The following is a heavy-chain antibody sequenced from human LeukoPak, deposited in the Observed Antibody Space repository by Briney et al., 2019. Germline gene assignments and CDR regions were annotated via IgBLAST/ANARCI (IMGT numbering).Heavy chain of an antibody. CDR3: ARDPSNTSGWYIYFDY. D-gene: IGHD6-19*01. CDR2: ISTYSGDT. CDR1: GYPFKIYA. V-gene: IGHV1-18*01. Sequence: HRASVKVSCKASGYPFKIYAISWVRQAPGQGLEWMGWISTYSGDTKYAQKFQGRVTMTTDTSTSTAYMELRSLRSDDTAVYYCARDPSNTSGWYIYFDYWGQGALVTVSS. J-gene: IGHJ4*02.